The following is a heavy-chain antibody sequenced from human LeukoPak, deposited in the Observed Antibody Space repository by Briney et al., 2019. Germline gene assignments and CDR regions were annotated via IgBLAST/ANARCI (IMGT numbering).Heavy chain of an antibody. V-gene: IGHV1-69*05. CDR2: IIPIFGTT. D-gene: IGHD1-7*01. CDR1: GGTFSNYG. Sequence: ASVKVSCKASGGTFSNYGVSWVRQAPGQGPEWMGRIIPIFGTTNYAQRFQGRVTITTDESTSTVYMELSSLRSEDTAVYYCARDPLELTSPSFAHYSDYWGQGTLVTVSS. CDR3: ARDPLELTSPSFAHYSDY. J-gene: IGHJ4*02.